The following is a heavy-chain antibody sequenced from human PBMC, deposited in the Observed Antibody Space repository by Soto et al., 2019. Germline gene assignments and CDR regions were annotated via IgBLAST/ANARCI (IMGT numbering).Heavy chain of an antibody. J-gene: IGHJ6*03. D-gene: IGHD5-12*01. CDR1: GFTFSSYA. CDR2: ISGSGGST. V-gene: IGHV3-23*01. CDR3: AKCPVATTHYYYYMDV. Sequence: GGSLRLSCAASGFTFSSYAMSWVRQAPGKGLEWVSAISGSGGSTYYADSVKGRFTISRDNSKNTLYLQMNSLRAEDTAVYYCAKCPVATTHYYYYMDVWGKGTTVTVFS.